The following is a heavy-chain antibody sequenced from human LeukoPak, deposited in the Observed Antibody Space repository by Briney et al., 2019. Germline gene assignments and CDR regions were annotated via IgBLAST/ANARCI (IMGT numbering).Heavy chain of an antibody. CDR1: GFTFSSYD. D-gene: IGHD1-7*01. Sequence: PGGSLRLSCAASGFTFSSYDMHWVRHATGKGLEWVSAIGTAGDTYYPGSVKGRFTISRENAKNSLYLQMNSLRAGDTAVYYCARARSWNYPDYYMDVWGKGTTVTVSS. CDR2: IGTAGDT. J-gene: IGHJ6*03. CDR3: ARARSWNYPDYYMDV. V-gene: IGHV3-13*01.